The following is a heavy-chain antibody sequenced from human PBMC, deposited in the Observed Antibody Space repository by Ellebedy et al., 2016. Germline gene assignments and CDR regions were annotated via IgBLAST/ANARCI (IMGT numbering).Heavy chain of an antibody. Sequence: GESLKISCKGSGYSFTSYWIGWVRQMPGKGLEWMGIIYPGDSDTRYSPSFQGQVTISADKSISTAYLQWSSLKASDTAMYYCASRGYCSGGSCPFDLWGRGTLVTVSS. D-gene: IGHD2-15*01. CDR2: IYPGDSDT. CDR3: ASRGYCSGGSCPFDL. CDR1: GYSFTSYW. J-gene: IGHJ2*01. V-gene: IGHV5-51*01.